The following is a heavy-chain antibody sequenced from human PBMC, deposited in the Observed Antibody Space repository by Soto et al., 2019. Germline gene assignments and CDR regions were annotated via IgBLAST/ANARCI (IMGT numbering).Heavy chain of an antibody. CDR2: ISGSVGST. V-gene: IGHV3-23*01. CDR1: GFSFNSDV. CDR3: TKGAYGMDV. Sequence: EVQLLESGGGLVQPGGSLRLSCAASGFSFNSDVMSWVRQAPGKGLEWVSAISGSVGSTYYADSVKGRFTISRDNSKNTVYLQMSSLRAEDTALYYCTKGAYGMDVWGQGTTVTVSS. J-gene: IGHJ6*02.